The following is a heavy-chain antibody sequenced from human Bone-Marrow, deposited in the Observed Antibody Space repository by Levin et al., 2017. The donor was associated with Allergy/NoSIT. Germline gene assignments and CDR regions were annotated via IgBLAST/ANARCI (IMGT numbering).Heavy chain of an antibody. V-gene: IGHV3-11*01. CDR2: ISSSTRNI. D-gene: IGHD6-19*01. Sequence: AGGSLRLSCAASGFSLSDSFMSWIRQAPGKGLEWVAYISSSTRNIYYADSVKGRFTISSDKVTNSLYLQMNNLRDEDTAVYYCARDSSGWHLFDYWGQGTLVTVSS. J-gene: IGHJ4*02. CDR3: ARDSSGWHLFDY. CDR1: GFSLSDSF.